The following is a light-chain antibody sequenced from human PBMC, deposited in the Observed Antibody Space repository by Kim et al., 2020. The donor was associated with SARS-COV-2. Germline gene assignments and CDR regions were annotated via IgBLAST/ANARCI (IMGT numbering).Light chain of an antibody. Sequence: SVDSRFAITARASQFITNHLSWFQHQPGKPRISLISAASSMKSVLPSKFIDSGSRKDFSLTISILQTEDSAIYYCQQYSTYPLITFRPGTRLEIK. V-gene: IGKV1-16*02. CDR2: AAS. CDR1: QFITNH. CDR3: QQYSTYPLIT. J-gene: IGKJ5*01.